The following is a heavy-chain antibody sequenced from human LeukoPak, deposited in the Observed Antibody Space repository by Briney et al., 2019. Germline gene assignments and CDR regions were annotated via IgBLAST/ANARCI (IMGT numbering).Heavy chain of an antibody. CDR1: GGSISSYY. Sequence: PSETLSLTCTVSGGSISSYYWSWIRQPPGKGLEWIGYIYHSGSTYYNPSLKSRVTISVDRSKNQFSLKLSSVTAADTAVYYCARGILVDAFDIWGQGTMVTVSS. V-gene: IGHV4-59*12. J-gene: IGHJ3*02. D-gene: IGHD2-15*01. CDR3: ARGILVDAFDI. CDR2: IYHSGST.